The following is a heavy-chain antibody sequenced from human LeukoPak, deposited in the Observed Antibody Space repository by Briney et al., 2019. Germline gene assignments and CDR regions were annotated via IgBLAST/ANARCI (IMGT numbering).Heavy chain of an antibody. D-gene: IGHD4-11*01. CDR1: GYSISSGYY. V-gene: IGHV4-38-2*01. CDR2: IYHSGST. Sequence: SETLSLTCAVSGYSISSGYYWGWIRQPPGKGLEWIGSIYHSGSTYYNPSLKSRVTISVDTSKNQFSLKLSSVTAADTAVYYCVSLNYPHYFDYWGQGTLVTVSS. J-gene: IGHJ4*02. CDR3: VSLNYPHYFDY.